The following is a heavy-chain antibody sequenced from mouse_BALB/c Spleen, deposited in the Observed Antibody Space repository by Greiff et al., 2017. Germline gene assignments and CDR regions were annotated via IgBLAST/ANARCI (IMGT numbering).Heavy chain of an antibody. CDR1: GYTFTDYY. V-gene: IGHV1-77*01. CDR2: IYPGSGNT. Sequence: VQLQQSGAELARPGASVKLSCKASGYTFTDYYINWVKQRTGQGLEWIGEIYPGSGNTYYNEKFKGKATLTADKSSSTAYMQLSSLTSEDSAVYFCARAYYGSSRNWYFDVWGAGTTVTVSS. CDR3: ARAYYGSSRNWYFDV. J-gene: IGHJ1*01. D-gene: IGHD1-1*01.